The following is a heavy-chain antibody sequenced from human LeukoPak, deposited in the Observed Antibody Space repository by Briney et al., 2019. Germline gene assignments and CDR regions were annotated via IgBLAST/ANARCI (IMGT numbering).Heavy chain of an antibody. D-gene: IGHD5-24*01. CDR2: IYHSGST. CDR1: GGSFSGYY. J-gene: IGHJ4*02. V-gene: IGHV4-34*01. Sequence: PSATLSLTCAVYGGSFSGYYWSWIRQPPGKGLEWIGSIYHSGSTYYNPSLKSRVTISVDTSKNQFSLKLSSVTAADTAVYYCARVEMATIRSWGQGTLITVSS. CDR3: ARVEMATIRS.